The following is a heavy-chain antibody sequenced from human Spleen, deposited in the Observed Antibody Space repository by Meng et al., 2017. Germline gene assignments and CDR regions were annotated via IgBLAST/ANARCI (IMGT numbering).Heavy chain of an antibody. Sequence: QVQLPQWGAGLLNPSASLSLTCVVSGWSFSDYDMSWIRQPPGKGLEWIGEINHSGSTNYNPSLESRATISVDTSQNNLSLKLSSVTAADSAVYYCAGGPTTMAHDFDYWGQGTLVTVSS. J-gene: IGHJ4*02. D-gene: IGHD4-11*01. CDR1: GWSFSDYD. V-gene: IGHV4-34*01. CDR3: AGGPTTMAHDFDY. CDR2: INHSGST.